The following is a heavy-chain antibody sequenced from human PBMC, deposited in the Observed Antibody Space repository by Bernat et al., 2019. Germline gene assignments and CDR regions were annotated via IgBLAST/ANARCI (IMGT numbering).Heavy chain of an antibody. J-gene: IGHJ4*02. CDR1: GFTFSSYG. Sequence: QVQLVESGGGVVQPGRSPRLSCAASGFTFSSYGMHWVRQAPGKGLEWVAVISYDGSNKYYADSVKGRFTISRDNSKNTLYLQMNSLRAEDTAVYYCAKDRFYYDSSSLDYWGQGTLVTVSS. CDR2: ISYDGSNK. CDR3: AKDRFYYDSSSLDY. V-gene: IGHV3-30*18. D-gene: IGHD3-22*01.